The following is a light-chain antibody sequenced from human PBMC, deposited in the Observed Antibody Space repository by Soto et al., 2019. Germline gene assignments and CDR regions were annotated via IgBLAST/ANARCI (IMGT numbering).Light chain of an antibody. Sequence: DIQVTQSPSFLSASVGDRVIITCRASQGISSYLAWYQQKPEEAPKLLIYAASTLQSGVPSRFSGRGSGTQFSHTMRSQQPEYFATCYCQRLNSYSLTFGGRNKVEIK. CDR1: QGISSY. V-gene: IGKV1-9*01. CDR3: QRLNSYSLT. CDR2: AAS. J-gene: IGKJ4*01.